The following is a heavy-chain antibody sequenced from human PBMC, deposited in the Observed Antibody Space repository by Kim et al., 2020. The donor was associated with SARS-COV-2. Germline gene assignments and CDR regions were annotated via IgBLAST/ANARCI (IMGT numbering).Heavy chain of an antibody. J-gene: IGHJ1*01. Sequence: SVKVSCKASGGTFSSYAISWVRQAPGQGLEWMGGIIPIFGTANYAQKFQGRVTITADESTSTAYMELSSLRSEDTAVYYCARDRRKYSSGWYETPGLGDFQHWGQGTLVTVSS. D-gene: IGHD6-19*01. CDR2: IIPIFGTA. CDR3: ARDRRKYSSGWYETPGLGDFQH. CDR1: GGTFSSYA. V-gene: IGHV1-69*13.